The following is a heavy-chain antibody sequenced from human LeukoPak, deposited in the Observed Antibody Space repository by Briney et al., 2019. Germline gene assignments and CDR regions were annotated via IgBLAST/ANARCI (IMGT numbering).Heavy chain of an antibody. CDR1: GFTFSSYW. CDR2: INSDGSST. V-gene: IGHV3-74*01. CDR3: ASTRAYYYHYGMDV. D-gene: IGHD2-15*01. Sequence: GGSLRLSCAASGFTFSSYWMHWVRQAPGKGLVWVSRINSDGSSTSYADSVKGRFTISRDNAKNTLYLQMNSLRAEDTAVYYCASTRAYYYHYGMDVWGQGTTVTVSS. J-gene: IGHJ6*02.